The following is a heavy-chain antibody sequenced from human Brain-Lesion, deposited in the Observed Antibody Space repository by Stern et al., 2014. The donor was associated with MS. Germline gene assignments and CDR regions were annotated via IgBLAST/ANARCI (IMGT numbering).Heavy chain of an antibody. CDR1: TSYA. J-gene: IGHJ5*02. D-gene: IGHD2-15*01. Sequence: TSYAWAWIRQPPGKGLEWIGTIYYSWNTYYSPSLKSRLTISLDTSKNQFSLQLRSVTAADTAVYYCAGEEDIRYCSGGSCTGNWFDPWGQGTLVTVSS. CDR3: AGEEDIRYCSGGSCTGNWFDP. CDR2: IYYSWNT. V-gene: IGHV4-39*01.